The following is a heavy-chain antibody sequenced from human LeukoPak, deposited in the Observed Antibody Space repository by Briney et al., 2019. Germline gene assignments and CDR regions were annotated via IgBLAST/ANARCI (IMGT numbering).Heavy chain of an antibody. Sequence: PSETLSLTCTVSGGSISSSSYYWGWIRQPPGKGLEWIGSIYYSGSTYYNPSLKSRFTISVDTSKNQFSLKLSSVTAADTAVYYCARLDGTTVTTGAATQYYYYGMDVWGQGTTVTVSS. CDR3: ARLDGTTVTTGAATQYYYYGMDV. CDR2: IYYSGST. CDR1: GGSISSSSYY. J-gene: IGHJ6*02. V-gene: IGHV4-39*01. D-gene: IGHD4-17*01.